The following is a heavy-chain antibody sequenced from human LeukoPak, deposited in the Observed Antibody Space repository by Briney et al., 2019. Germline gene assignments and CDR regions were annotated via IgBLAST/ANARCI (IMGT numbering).Heavy chain of an antibody. Sequence: SETLPLTCTVSGGSISSYYWSWIRQPPGKGLEWIGYIYYSGSTNYNPSLKSRVTISVDTSKNQFSLKLSSVTAADTAVYYCARVAGSFHDYWGQGTLVTVSS. D-gene: IGHD3-10*01. J-gene: IGHJ4*02. CDR2: IYYSGST. CDR3: ARVAGSFHDY. CDR1: GGSISSYY. V-gene: IGHV4-59*01.